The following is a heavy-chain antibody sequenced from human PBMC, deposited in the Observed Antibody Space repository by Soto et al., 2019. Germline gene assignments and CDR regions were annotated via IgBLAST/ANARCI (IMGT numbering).Heavy chain of an antibody. D-gene: IGHD3-16*01. CDR3: ARVGHPGGNYGMDV. Sequence: QVQLQESGPGLVKPLQTLSLTCTVSGGSISSGDYYWSWIRQPPGKGLEWIGYIYYSGSIYYNPSLKSRVTISVDTSKNQFSLRLSSVTVADTAVYYCARVGHPGGNYGMDVWGQGTTVTVSS. V-gene: IGHV4-30-4*01. CDR1: GGSISSGDYY. CDR2: IYYSGSI. J-gene: IGHJ6*02.